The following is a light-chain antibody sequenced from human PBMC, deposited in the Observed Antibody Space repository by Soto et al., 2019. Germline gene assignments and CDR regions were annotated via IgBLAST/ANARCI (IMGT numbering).Light chain of an antibody. CDR1: SSDVGSYNL. CDR2: EAT. Sequence: QSALTQPASVSGSPGQSITISCTGTSSDVGSYNLVSWYQQHPGKAPKFMIYEATKRPSGVSNRFSGSKSGNTASLTISGLQAEDEADYFCCSYAGSSTYVFGTGTKVTVL. J-gene: IGLJ1*01. V-gene: IGLV2-23*01. CDR3: CSYAGSSTYV.